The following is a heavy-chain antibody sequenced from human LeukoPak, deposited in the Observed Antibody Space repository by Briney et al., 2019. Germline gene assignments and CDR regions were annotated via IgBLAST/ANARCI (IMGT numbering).Heavy chain of an antibody. CDR1: GFTFSDYY. Sequence: PGGSLRLSCAASGFTFSDYYMSWIRQAAGKGLEGVSYISSSGSTIYYADSVKGRFTISRDNAKNSLYLQMSSLRAEDTAVYYCARAVGIVGAFDYWGQGTLVTVSS. J-gene: IGHJ4*02. CDR2: ISSSGSTI. V-gene: IGHV3-11*01. CDR3: ARAVGIVGAFDY. D-gene: IGHD1-26*01.